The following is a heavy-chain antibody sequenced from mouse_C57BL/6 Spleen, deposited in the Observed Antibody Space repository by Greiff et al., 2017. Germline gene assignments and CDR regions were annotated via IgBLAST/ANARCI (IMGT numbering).Heavy chain of an antibody. D-gene: IGHD2-4*01. V-gene: IGHV1-15*01. CDR1: GYTFTDYE. CDR2: IDPETGGT. J-gene: IGHJ3*01. Sequence: VQVVESGAELVRPGASVTLSCKASGYTFTDYEMHWVKQTPVHGLEWIGAIDPETGGTAYNQKFKGKAILTADKSSSAAYMELRSLTSEDSAVYYCTDYDGGAQFAYWGQGTLVTVSA. CDR3: TDYDGGAQFAY.